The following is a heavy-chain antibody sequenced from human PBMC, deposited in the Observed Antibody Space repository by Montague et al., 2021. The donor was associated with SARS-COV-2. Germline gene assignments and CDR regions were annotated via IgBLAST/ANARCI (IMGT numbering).Heavy chain of an antibody. CDR2: INGASSRT. CDR3: ARGISLFDP. Sequence: YRSLSCAASGFIFSDYNMTWIRQTPGKGLEWISYINGASSRTNYADSVKGRFTISRDNAKNSSFLQMNSLRVEDTAVYYCARGISLFDPWGQGTLVTVSS. V-gene: IGHV3-11*05. CDR1: GFIFSDYN. J-gene: IGHJ5*02.